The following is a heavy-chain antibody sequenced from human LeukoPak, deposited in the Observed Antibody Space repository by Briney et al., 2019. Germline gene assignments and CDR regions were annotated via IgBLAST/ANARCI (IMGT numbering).Heavy chain of an antibody. V-gene: IGHV4-59*08. Sequence: SETLSLTCTVSGGSITSNFWSWIRQPPGKGLEWIGYIYNSGSTSYNPPLKSRATISGNTFKNQSSRKLKSVTAADTAVYYCARAKPNWNPPDYWGQGTLVTVSS. CDR1: GGSITSNF. CDR2: IYNSGST. CDR3: ARAKPNWNPPDY. J-gene: IGHJ4*02. D-gene: IGHD1-1*01.